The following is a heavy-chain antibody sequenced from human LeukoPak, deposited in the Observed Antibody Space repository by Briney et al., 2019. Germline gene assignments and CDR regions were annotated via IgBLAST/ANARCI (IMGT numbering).Heavy chain of an antibody. D-gene: IGHD4-17*01. CDR2: ISSSGSTI. CDR1: GFTFSSYE. CDR3: ARDGHDYGDYGFDY. Sequence: GGSLRLSCAASGFTFSSYEMNWVRQAPGKGLEWVSYISSSGSTIYYADSVKGRFTISRDNAKNSLYLQMNSLRAEDTAVYYCARDGHDYGDYGFDYWGQGTLVTVSS. J-gene: IGHJ4*02. V-gene: IGHV3-48*03.